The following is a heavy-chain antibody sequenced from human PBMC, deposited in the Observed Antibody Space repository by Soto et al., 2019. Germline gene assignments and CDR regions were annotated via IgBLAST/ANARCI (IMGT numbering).Heavy chain of an antibody. CDR3: ARDGQWLPRDGLRSSYYFDY. J-gene: IGHJ4*02. Sequence: QVQLVESGGGVVQPGRSLRLSCAASGFNFSSYVMHWVRQAPGKGLEWVAVIWYDGGNKYYADSVKGRFTISRDNSKNTLYRQMNSLGAEDTAVYYCARDGQWLPRDGLRSSYYFDYWGQGTLVTVSS. D-gene: IGHD6-19*01. CDR2: IWYDGGNK. V-gene: IGHV3-33*01. CDR1: GFNFSSYV.